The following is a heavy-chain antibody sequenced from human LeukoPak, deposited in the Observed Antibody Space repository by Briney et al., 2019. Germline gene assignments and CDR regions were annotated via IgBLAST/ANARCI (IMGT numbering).Heavy chain of an antibody. D-gene: IGHD3-22*01. J-gene: IGHJ4*02. Sequence: SVKVSCKASGGTFSSYAISWVRQAPGQGLEWMGRIIPIHGIANYAQKFQGRVTITADKSTSTAYMELSSLRSDDTAVYDCARDSGHYYDSSGYYYGYWGQGTLVTVSS. CDR3: ARDSGHYYDSSGYYYGY. V-gene: IGHV1-69*04. CDR2: IIPIHGIA. CDR1: GGTFSSYA.